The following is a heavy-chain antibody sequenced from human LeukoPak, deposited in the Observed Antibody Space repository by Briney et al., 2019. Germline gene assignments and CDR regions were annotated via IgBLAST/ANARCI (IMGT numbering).Heavy chain of an antibody. D-gene: IGHD1-26*01. CDR3: ARAKGGLPYHFDY. V-gene: IGHV4-30-4*01. CDR2: IYYSGST. Sequence: SQTLSLTCTVSGGSISSGDYYWSWIRQPPGKGLEWIGYIYYSGSTNYNPSLKSRVTISVDTSKNQFSLKLSSVTAADTAVYYCARAKGGLPYHFDYWGQGALVTVSS. J-gene: IGHJ4*02. CDR1: GGSISSGDYY.